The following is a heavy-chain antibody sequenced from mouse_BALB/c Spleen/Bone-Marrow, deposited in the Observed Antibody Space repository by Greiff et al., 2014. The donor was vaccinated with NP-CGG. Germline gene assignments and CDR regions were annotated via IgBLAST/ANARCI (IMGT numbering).Heavy chain of an antibody. D-gene: IGHD4-1*01. J-gene: IGHJ4*01. CDR1: GYTFTSYY. V-gene: IGHV1S56*01. Sequence: QVQLQQSGPELVEPGASVKMSCKASGYTFTSYYIHWVKQRPGQGLEWIGWIYPGDGSTKYNEKFKGKTTLTADKSSSTAYMLLSSLTSEDSAIYFCARKENWAYAMDYWGQGTSVTVSS. CDR2: IYPGDGST. CDR3: ARKENWAYAMDY.